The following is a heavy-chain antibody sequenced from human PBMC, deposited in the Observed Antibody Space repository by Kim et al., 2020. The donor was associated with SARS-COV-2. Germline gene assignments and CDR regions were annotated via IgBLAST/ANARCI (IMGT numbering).Heavy chain of an antibody. CDR2: INTGTGYT. J-gene: IGHJ4*02. Sequence: ASVKVSCKASGYTFTSYTMHWVRQAPGQRLEWMGWINTGTGYTKYSQKFQGRVTITRDTSASTAYMELSSLRYEDTAVYYCARDWEVRGIKPDYWGQGSQVTVSS. CDR3: ARDWEVRGIKPDY. D-gene: IGHD3-10*01. CDR1: GYTFTSYT. V-gene: IGHV1-3*04.